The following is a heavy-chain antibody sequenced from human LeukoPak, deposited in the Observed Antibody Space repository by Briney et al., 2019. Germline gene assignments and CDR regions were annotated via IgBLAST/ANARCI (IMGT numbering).Heavy chain of an antibody. J-gene: IGHJ4*02. CDR1: SGSISIYY. D-gene: IGHD3-16*01. CDR3: AVRVGDYFDY. CDR2: IYYSGRT. V-gene: IGHV4-59*01. Sequence: SETLSLTCIVSSGSISIYYCSWIRQPPGKGLGWIGYIYYSGRTNYNPSLKSRVTISVETSKNQSSLKLSSVTAADTAVYYCAVRVGDYFDYWGQGTLVTVSS.